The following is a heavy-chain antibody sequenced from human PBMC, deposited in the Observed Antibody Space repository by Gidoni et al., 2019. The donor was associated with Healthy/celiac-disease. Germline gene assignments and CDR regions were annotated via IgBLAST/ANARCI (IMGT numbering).Heavy chain of an antibody. J-gene: IGHJ3*02. V-gene: IGHV3-49*05. CDR3: TRALGVTSGGDAFDI. Sequence: EVQLVESGGGLVKPGRSLRLSCTASGFTFGDYAMSWFRQAPGKGLEWVGFIRSKAYGGTTEYAASVKGRFTISRDDSKSIAYLQMNSLKTEDTAVYYCTRALGVTSGGDAFDIWGQGTMVTVSS. CDR1: GFTFGDYA. CDR2: IRSKAYGGTT. D-gene: IGHD2-21*02.